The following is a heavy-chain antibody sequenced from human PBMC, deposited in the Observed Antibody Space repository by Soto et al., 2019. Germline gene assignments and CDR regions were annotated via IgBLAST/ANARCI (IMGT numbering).Heavy chain of an antibody. CDR1: GGSISSYY. CDR2: IYYSGST. D-gene: IGHD6-13*01. J-gene: IGHJ6*03. CDR3: ASAGIAAADYYYYYMDV. V-gene: IGHV4-59*01. Sequence: SETLSLTCTVSGGSISSYYWSWIRQPPGKELEWIGYIYYSGSTNYNPSLKSRVTISVDTSKNQFSLKLSSVTAADTAVYYCASAGIAAADYYYYYMDVWGKGTTVTVSS.